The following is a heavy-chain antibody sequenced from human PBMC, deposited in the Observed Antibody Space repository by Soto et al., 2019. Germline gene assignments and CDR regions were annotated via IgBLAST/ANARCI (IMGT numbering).Heavy chain of an antibody. CDR3: ATDHYSSSSYALDI. CDR2: ISSNGGST. V-gene: IGHV3-64*01. J-gene: IGHJ3*02. D-gene: IGHD6-6*01. Sequence: GGSLRLSCAASGFTFSSYAMHWVRQAPGKGLEYVSAISSNGGSTYYANSLKGRFTISRDNSKNTLYLQMGSLRAEDMAVDYCATDHYSSSSYALDIWGQGTMVTVPS. CDR1: GFTFSSYA.